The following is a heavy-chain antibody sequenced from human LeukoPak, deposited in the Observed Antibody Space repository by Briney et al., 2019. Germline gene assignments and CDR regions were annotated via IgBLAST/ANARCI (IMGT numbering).Heavy chain of an antibody. J-gene: IGHJ3*02. D-gene: IGHD3-22*01. CDR3: ATETYYYDSSGYLI. Sequence: ASVMVSCKVSGYTLTELSMHWVRQAPGKGLEWMGGFDPEDGETIYAQKFQGRVTMTEDTSTDTAYMELSSLRSEDTAVYYCATETYYYDSSGYLIWGQGTMVTVSS. CDR1: GYTLTELS. V-gene: IGHV1-24*01. CDR2: FDPEDGET.